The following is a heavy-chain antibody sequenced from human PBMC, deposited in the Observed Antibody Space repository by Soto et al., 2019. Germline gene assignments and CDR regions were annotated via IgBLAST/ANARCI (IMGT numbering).Heavy chain of an antibody. CDR3: ASLLGYCSGGSCYSNWFDP. V-gene: IGHV1-69*02. J-gene: IGHJ5*02. CDR1: GGTFSSYT. D-gene: IGHD2-15*01. Sequence: SVKVSCKASGGTFSSYTISWVRQAPGQGLEWMGRIIPILGIANYAQKFQGRVTITADKSTSTAYMELSSLRSEDTAVYYCASLLGYCSGGSCYSNWFDPWGQGTLVTVSS. CDR2: IIPILGIA.